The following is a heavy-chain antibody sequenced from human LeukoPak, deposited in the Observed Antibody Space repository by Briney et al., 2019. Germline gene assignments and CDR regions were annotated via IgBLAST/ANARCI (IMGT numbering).Heavy chain of an antibody. J-gene: IGHJ6*02. V-gene: IGHV4-39*07. Sequence: SETLSLTCTVSGGSISSSSYYWGWIRQPPGKGLEWIGSIYYSGSTYYNPSLKSRVTISVDTSKNQFSLKLSSVTAADTAVYHCARGPHIVVVTFHYYYGMDVWGQGTTVTVSS. D-gene: IGHD2-21*02. CDR3: ARGPHIVVVTFHYYYGMDV. CDR1: GGSISSSSYY. CDR2: IYYSGST.